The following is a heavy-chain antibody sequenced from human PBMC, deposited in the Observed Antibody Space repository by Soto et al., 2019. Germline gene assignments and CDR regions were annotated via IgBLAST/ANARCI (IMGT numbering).Heavy chain of an antibody. J-gene: IGHJ1*01. V-gene: IGHV3-21*01. CDR3: ARGSSGWYKPAEYFQH. Sequence: GGSLRLSCAASGFTFSSYSMNWVRQAPGKGLEWVSSINSSSSYIYYADSVKGRFTISRDNAKNSLYLQMNSLRAEDTAVYYCARGSSGWYKPAEYFQHWGQGTLVTVSS. CDR1: GFTFSSYS. D-gene: IGHD6-19*01. CDR2: INSSSSYI.